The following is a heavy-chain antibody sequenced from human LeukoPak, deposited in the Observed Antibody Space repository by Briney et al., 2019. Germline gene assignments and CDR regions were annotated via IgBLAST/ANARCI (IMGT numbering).Heavy chain of an antibody. CDR3: ARDTERYYDSSGYYMDV. CDR1: GYTFTGYY. V-gene: IGHV1-2*02. D-gene: IGHD3-22*01. J-gene: IGHJ6*03. CDR2: INPNSGGT. Sequence: ASVKVSCKASGYTFTGYYMHWVRQAPGQGLEWMGWINPNSGGTNYAQKFQGRVTMTRDTSISTAYMELSRLRSDDTAVYYCARDTERYYDSSGYYMDVWGKGTTVTVS.